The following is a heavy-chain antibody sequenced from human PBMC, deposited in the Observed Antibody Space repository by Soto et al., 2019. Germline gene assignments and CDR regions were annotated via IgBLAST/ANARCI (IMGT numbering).Heavy chain of an antibody. CDR1: GGSLISTNW. V-gene: IGHV4-4*02. D-gene: IGHD3-10*02. CDR2: IHHSGST. CDR3: ARDGFRESPCSAMDV. J-gene: IGHJ6*02. Sequence: PSETLSLTCAVSGGSLISTNWWSWVRQPPGKGLEWIGEIHHSGSTGYNPSLKSRVTLSVDKSKNQFSLKLSSVTVADTAVYYCARDGFRESPCSAMDVWGQGTTVTVSS.